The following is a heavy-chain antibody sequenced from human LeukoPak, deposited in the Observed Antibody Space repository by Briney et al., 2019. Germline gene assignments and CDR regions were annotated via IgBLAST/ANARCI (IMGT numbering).Heavy chain of an antibody. Sequence: GGSLRLSCAASGFTFSIYAMSWVRQAPGRGLEWVSAISGSGGSTYYADSVKGRFTISRDNSKNTLYLQMNSLRAEDTAVYDCAKPAVAGLPRNYFDYWGQGTLVTVSS. CDR1: GFTFSIYA. V-gene: IGHV3-23*01. J-gene: IGHJ4*02. CDR2: ISGSGGST. D-gene: IGHD6-19*01. CDR3: AKPAVAGLPRNYFDY.